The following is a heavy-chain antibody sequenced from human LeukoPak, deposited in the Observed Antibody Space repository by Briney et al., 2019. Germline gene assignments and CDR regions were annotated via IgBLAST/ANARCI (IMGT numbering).Heavy chain of an antibody. CDR3: ARGKGPPIVVHYGMDV. J-gene: IGHJ6*02. CDR2: ISSSSSYI. Sequence: PGGSLRLSCAASGFTFSSYSMNWVRQAPGKGLEWVSSISSSSSYIYYADSVKGRFTISRDNAKNSLYLQMNSLRAEDTAVYYCARGKGPPIVVHYGMDVWGQGTTVTVSS. V-gene: IGHV3-21*01. CDR1: GFTFSSYS. D-gene: IGHD3-22*01.